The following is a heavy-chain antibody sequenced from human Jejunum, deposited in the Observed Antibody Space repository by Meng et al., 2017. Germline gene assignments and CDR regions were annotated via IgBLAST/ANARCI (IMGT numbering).Heavy chain of an antibody. V-gene: IGHV4-39*01. Sequence: QLQLQESGPGLVKPSETLSLTCSVSGGSINACWGWIRQSPGKGREGIGAMYYTGTAYYNPSLKSRVTISVDTSENQSSLKLSSVTAADTAVYHCARHCGYRSGCHQYFDYWGQGILVTVSS. CDR2: MYYTGTA. CDR3: ARHCGYRSGCHQYFDY. D-gene: IGHD6-19*01. CDR1: GGSINAC. J-gene: IGHJ4*02.